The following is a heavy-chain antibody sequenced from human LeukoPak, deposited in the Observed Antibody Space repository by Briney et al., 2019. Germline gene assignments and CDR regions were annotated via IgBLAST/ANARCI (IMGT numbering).Heavy chain of an antibody. CDR2: LDYRGYT. Sequence: SETLSLTCAVYGGSFSGYYWSWIRQPPGKGLEWIGYLDYRGYTNYNPSLKSRVTMSVDTSKNQFSLKLNSLTAADAAVYYCARDCSGGSCYSGVVDYWGQGTLVTVSS. D-gene: IGHD2-15*01. J-gene: IGHJ4*02. CDR1: GGSFSGYY. CDR3: ARDCSGGSCYSGVVDY. V-gene: IGHV4-59*12.